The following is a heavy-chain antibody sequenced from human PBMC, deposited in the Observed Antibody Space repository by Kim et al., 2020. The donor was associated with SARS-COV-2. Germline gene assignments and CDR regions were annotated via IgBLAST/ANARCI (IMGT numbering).Heavy chain of an antibody. Sequence: GGSLRLSCAASEFTFSWYWMHWVRQVPGKGLLWVSRINGDGSSTTYADSVKGRFTISRDNAKNTLYLQMNSLRVEDTAVYYCARGGQLAADYWGQGTLVTVSS. V-gene: IGHV3-74*01. D-gene: IGHD6-6*01. CDR2: INGDGSST. J-gene: IGHJ4*02. CDR3: ARGGQLAADY. CDR1: EFTFSWYW.